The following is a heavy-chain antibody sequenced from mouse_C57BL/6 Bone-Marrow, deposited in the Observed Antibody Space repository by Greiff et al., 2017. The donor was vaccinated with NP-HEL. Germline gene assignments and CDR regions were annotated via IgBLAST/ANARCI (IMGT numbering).Heavy chain of an antibody. V-gene: IGHV1-50*01. Sequence: VQLQQSGAELVKPGASVKLSCKASGYTFTSYWMQWVKQRPGQGLEWIGEIDPSDSYTNYNQKFKGKATLTVDTSSSTAYMQLSSLTSADSAVYYCASHYYGSSYNYWGQGTTLTVSS. CDR2: IDPSDSYT. CDR3: ASHYYGSSYNY. CDR1: GYTFTSYW. D-gene: IGHD1-1*01. J-gene: IGHJ2*01.